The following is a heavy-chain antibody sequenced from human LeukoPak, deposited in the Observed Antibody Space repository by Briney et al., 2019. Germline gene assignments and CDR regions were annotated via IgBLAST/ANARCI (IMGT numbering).Heavy chain of an antibody. CDR3: ARGHRAVAGTPDNWFDP. J-gene: IGHJ5*02. D-gene: IGHD6-19*01. V-gene: IGHV1-2*02. Sequence: ASVKVSCKASGYTFTGYYMHWVRQAPGQGLEWMGWINPNSGGTNYAQKFQGRVTMTRDTSISTAYMELSRLRSDDTAVYYCARGHRAVAGTPDNWFDPWGQGTLVTVSS. CDR1: GYTFTGYY. CDR2: INPNSGGT.